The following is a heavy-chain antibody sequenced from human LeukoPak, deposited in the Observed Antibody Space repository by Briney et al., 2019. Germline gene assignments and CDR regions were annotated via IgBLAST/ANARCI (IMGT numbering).Heavy chain of an antibody. V-gene: IGHV4-31*03. CDR2: IYYSGST. Sequence: SQTLSLTCTVSGGSISSGGYYWSWIRQHPGKGLEWFGYIYYSGSTYYNPSLKSRVTISVDTSKNQFSLKLSSVTAADTAVYYCARAVVVVAATPYFQHWGQGTLVTVSS. D-gene: IGHD2-15*01. CDR3: ARAVVVVAATPYFQH. CDR1: GGSISSGGYY. J-gene: IGHJ1*01.